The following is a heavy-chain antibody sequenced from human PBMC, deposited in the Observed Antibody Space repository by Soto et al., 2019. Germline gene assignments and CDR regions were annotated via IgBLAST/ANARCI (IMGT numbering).Heavy chain of an antibody. V-gene: IGHV5-51*01. J-gene: IGHJ5*02. D-gene: IGHD3-3*01. CDR1: GYSFGSFW. CDR3: AREVWVDFWSGFEHWFDP. CDR2: VYPDTSKT. Sequence: EVQLVQSGAEVKKPGESLKISCRGTGYSFGSFWIGWLRQTPGKGLEWMGIVYPDTSKTKYSPSFLGQVTISVDRSLDTTYLQWTSLKGSDSGVYYCAREVWVDFWSGFEHWFDPWGQGTLVTVTS.